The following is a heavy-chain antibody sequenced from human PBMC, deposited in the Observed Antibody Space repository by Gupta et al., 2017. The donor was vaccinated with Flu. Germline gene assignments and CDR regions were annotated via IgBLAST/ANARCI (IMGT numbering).Heavy chain of an antibody. CDR2: IYASGIA. CDR1: GSISSYY. Sequence: GSISSYYWGWIRQSAGKGLEWIGRIYASGIANYNPSLKSRVTMSIDTSTNHFSLRLTSVTAADTAVYYCARDRGGAYHFDYWGQGALVTVSS. CDR3: ARDRGGAYHFDY. V-gene: IGHV4-4*07. D-gene: IGHD3-3*01. J-gene: IGHJ4*02.